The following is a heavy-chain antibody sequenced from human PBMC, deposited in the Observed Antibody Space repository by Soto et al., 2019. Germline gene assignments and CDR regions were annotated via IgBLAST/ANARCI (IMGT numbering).Heavy chain of an antibody. CDR3: ARDPRITIFGVVIRPEDGMGV. CDR2: IWYDGSNK. CDR1: GFTFSSYG. J-gene: IGHJ6*02. Sequence: PGGSLRLSCAASGFTFSSYGMHWVRQAPGKGLEWVAVIWYDGSNKYYADSVKGRFTISRDNSKNTLYLQMNSLRAEDTAVYYCARDPRITIFGVVIRPEDGMGVWGQGTTVTVSS. D-gene: IGHD3-3*01. V-gene: IGHV3-33*01.